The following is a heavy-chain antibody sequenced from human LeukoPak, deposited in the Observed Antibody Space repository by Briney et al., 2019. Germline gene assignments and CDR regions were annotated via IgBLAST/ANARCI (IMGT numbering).Heavy chain of an antibody. CDR1: GYTFTGYY. V-gene: IGHV1-2*02. J-gene: IGHJ6*02. D-gene: IGHD3-16*01. Sequence: ASVKVSCKASGYTFTGYYMHWVRQAPGQGLGWMGWINPNSGGTNYAQKFQGRVTMTRDTSISTAYMELSRLRSDDTAVYYCARDGAVWYYYYGMGVWGQGTTVTVSS. CDR2: INPNSGGT. CDR3: ARDGAVWYYYYGMGV.